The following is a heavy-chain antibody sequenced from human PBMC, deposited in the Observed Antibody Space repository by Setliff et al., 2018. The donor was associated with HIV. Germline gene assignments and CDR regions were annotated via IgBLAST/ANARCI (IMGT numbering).Heavy chain of an antibody. CDR1: GGSISSGGYY. Sequence: TLSLTCTVSGGSISSGGYYWSWIRQHPGEGLECIAYIYYSGNTYYNPSLKSRITISMDTSKNQFSLKLSSVTAADTAVYYCAASYNNYANWFDPWGQGTLVTVSS. V-gene: IGHV4-31*03. J-gene: IGHJ5*02. D-gene: IGHD4-4*01. CDR2: IYYSGNT. CDR3: AASYNNYANWFDP.